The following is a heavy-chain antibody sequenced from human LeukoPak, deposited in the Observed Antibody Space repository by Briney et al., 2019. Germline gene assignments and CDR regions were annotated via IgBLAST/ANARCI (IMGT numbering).Heavy chain of an antibody. J-gene: IGHJ3*02. CDR2: MNPNSGNT. D-gene: IGHD6-13*01. CDR3: ASRGLPYSSSWFGFDT. CDR1: GYTFTSYD. V-gene: IGHV1-8*01. Sequence: ASVKVSCKASGYTFTSYDINWVRQATGQGLEWMGWMNPNSGNTGYAQKFQGRVTMTRNTSISTAYMELSSLRSEDTAVYYCASRGLPYSSSWFGFDTWGQGTMVTVSS.